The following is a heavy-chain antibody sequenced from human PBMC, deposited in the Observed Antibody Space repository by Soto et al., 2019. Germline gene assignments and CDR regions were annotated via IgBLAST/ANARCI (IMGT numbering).Heavy chain of an antibody. CDR3: ARAWSNSYLYFDY. J-gene: IGHJ4*02. V-gene: IGHV5-51*01. CDR1: GYTFTSYW. Sequence: PGESLKISCSVSGYTFTSYWIGWVRQLPGKGLEWMGVIYPGDSEIRYTPSFQGQVSISVDKSIRTAYLHWNSLKASDTAMYYCARAWSNSYLYFDYWGQGTQVTVSS. CDR2: IYPGDSEI. D-gene: IGHD3-3*01.